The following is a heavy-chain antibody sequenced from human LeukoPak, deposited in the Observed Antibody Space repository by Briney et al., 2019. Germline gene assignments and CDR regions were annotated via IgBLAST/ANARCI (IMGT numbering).Heavy chain of an antibody. CDR3: AKAMRELLSGAFDI. D-gene: IGHD2/OR15-2a*01. Sequence: GGSLRLSCAASGFTFSSYSMSWVRQAPGNGLEWVSAISGSGGSTYYADSVKGRFTISRDNSKNTLYLQMNSLRAEDTAVYYCAKAMRELLSGAFDIWGQGTMVTVSS. J-gene: IGHJ3*02. V-gene: IGHV3-23*01. CDR2: ISGSGGST. CDR1: GFTFSSYS.